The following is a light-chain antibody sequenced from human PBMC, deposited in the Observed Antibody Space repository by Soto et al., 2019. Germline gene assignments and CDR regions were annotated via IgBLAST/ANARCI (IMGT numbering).Light chain of an antibody. CDR1: SSDIGRYNF. J-gene: IGLJ1*01. CDR2: EAT. Sequence: QSALTQPASMSGSPGQSITISCTGTSSDIGRYNFVSWYQHHPGKAPKLIIYEATKRPSGVSYRFSGSKSGNTASLTISGLQAEDEADHYCTSYTITSPYVFGTGTKLTVL. CDR3: TSYTITSPYV. V-gene: IGLV2-14*01.